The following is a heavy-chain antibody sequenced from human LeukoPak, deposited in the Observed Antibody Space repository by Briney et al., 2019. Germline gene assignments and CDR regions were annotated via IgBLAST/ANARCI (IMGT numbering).Heavy chain of an antibody. CDR2: IYHSGST. D-gene: IGHD4-17*01. J-gene: IGHJ4*02. Sequence: SQTLSLTCAVSGGSISSGGYSWSWIRQPSGKGLEWIGYIYHSGSTYYNPSLKSRVTISVDRSKNQFSLKLSSVTAADTAVYYCARVNPAGYGDYVSYFDYWGQGTLVTVSS. CDR3: ARVNPAGYGDYVSYFDY. V-gene: IGHV4-30-2*01. CDR1: GGSISSGGYS.